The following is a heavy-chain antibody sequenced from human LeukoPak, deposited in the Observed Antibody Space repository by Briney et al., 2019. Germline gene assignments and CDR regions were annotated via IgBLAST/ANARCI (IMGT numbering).Heavy chain of an antibody. CDR3: ARHRGGRFSESYCDY. D-gene: IGHD1-26*01. J-gene: IGHJ4*02. Sequence: SETLSLTCTVSGGSISHYFWSWIRQRPGKRLEWIGFIYSSGMTDYNPSLQSRVTISVDTSKNQFSLRLTSVTAADTAVYYCARHRGGRFSESYCDYWGQGALVTVSS. CDR1: GGSISHYF. CDR2: IYSSGMT. V-gene: IGHV4-59*08.